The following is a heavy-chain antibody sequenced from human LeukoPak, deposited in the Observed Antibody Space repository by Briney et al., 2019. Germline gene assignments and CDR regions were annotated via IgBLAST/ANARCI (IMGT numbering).Heavy chain of an antibody. Sequence: GGSLRLSCAASGFTVSSNYMSWVRQAPGKGLEWVSVIYSGGSTYYADSVKGRFTISRDNSKNTLYLQMNSLRAEDTAVYYCARHGPRITIFGGFDPWGQGTLVTVSS. V-gene: IGHV3-66*04. J-gene: IGHJ5*02. CDR2: IYSGGST. CDR1: GFTVSSNY. D-gene: IGHD3-3*01. CDR3: ARHGPRITIFGGFDP.